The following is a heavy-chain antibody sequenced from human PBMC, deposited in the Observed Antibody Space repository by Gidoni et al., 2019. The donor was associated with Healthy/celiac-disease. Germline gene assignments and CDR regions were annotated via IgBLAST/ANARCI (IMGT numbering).Heavy chain of an antibody. CDR2: IDPSDSYT. V-gene: IGHV5-10-1*03. CDR3: ARQNYYYYYMDV. CDR1: GYSFTSYW. Sequence: DVQLVQSGAEVKKPGESLRLSCKGSGYSFTSYWISWVRQMPGKGLEWMGRIDPSDSYTNYSPSFQGHVTISADKSISTAYLQWSSLKASDTAMYYCARQNYYYYYMDVWGKGTTVTVSS. J-gene: IGHJ6*03.